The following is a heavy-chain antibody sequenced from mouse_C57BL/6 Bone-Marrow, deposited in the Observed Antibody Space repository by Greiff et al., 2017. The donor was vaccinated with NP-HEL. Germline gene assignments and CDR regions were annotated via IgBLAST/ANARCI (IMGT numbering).Heavy chain of an antibody. V-gene: IGHV1-39*01. Sequence: VQLQQSGPELVKPGASVKISCKASGYSFTDYNMNWVKQSNGKSLEWIGVINPNYGTTSYNQKFKGKATLTVDQSSSTAYMQLNSLTSEDSAVYYWARRGDSSGYVAWLAYGGQGTLVTVSA. J-gene: IGHJ3*01. CDR1: GYSFTDYN. CDR3: ARRGDSSGYVAWLAY. CDR2: INPNYGTT. D-gene: IGHD3-2*02.